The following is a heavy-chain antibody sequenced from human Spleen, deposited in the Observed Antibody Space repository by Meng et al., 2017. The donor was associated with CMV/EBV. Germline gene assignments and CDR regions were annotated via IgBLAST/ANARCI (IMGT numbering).Heavy chain of an antibody. CDR2: ISSSSSYI. D-gene: IGHD1-26*01. CDR3: AKDSGDSGSYPVDY. CDR1: GFTFSSYS. J-gene: IGHJ4*02. V-gene: IGHV3-21*04. Sequence: EGQLVESGGGVVKPGGSLRLSCAASGFTFSSYSMNWVRQAPGKGLEWVSSISSSSSYIYYADSVKGRFTISRDNSKNTLYLQMNSLRAEDTAVYYCAKDSGDSGSYPVDYWGQGTLVTVSS.